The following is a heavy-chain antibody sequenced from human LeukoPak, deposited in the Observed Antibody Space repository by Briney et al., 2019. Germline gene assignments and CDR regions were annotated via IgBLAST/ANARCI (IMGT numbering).Heavy chain of an antibody. CDR1: GYTFTSYY. Sequence: GASVKVSCKASGYTFTSYYMHWVRQAPGQGLEWMGIISPSGGSPTHAQKFRGRLTMTRDMSTSTVYMELSSLRSEDTAVYYCARGRGSGTYYLDYWGQGTLVTVSS. D-gene: IGHD3-10*01. CDR3: ARGRGSGTYYLDY. J-gene: IGHJ4*02. V-gene: IGHV1-46*01. CDR2: ISPSGGSP.